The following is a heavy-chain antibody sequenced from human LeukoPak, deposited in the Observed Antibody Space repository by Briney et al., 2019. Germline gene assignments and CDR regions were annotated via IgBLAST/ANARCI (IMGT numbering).Heavy chain of an antibody. CDR2: IYSGGST. D-gene: IGHD3-3*01. V-gene: IGHV3-66*01. CDR1: GFTVSSNY. CDR3: ARGLQGGTIFGVVSSYYYGMDV. J-gene: IGHJ6*02. Sequence: PGGSLRLSCAASGFTVSSNYMSWVRQAPGKGLEWVSVIYSGGSTYYADSVKGRFTISRDNSKNTLYLQMNSLRAEDTAVYYCARGLQGGTIFGVVSSYYYGMDVWGQGTTVTVSS.